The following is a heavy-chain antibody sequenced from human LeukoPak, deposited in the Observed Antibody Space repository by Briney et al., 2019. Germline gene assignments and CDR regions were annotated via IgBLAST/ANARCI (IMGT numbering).Heavy chain of an antibody. CDR2: IYYSGST. J-gene: IGHJ4*02. CDR3: ARHFYDGSLDY. CDR1: GGSISSGGYY. Sequence: SETLSLTCTVSGGSISSGGYYWSWIRQHPGKGLEWIGYIYYSGSTYYNPSLKSRVTISVDTSKNQFSLKLSSVTAADTAVYYCARHFYDGSLDYWGQGTLVTVSS. V-gene: IGHV4-31*03. D-gene: IGHD3-3*02.